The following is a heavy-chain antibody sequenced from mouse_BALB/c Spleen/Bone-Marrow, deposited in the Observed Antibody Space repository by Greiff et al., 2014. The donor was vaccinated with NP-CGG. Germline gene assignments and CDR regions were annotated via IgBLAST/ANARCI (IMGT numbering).Heavy chain of an antibody. CDR3: NARGDYDFDYFDY. CDR1: GFNIKDYY. Sequence: EVQLQQPGAELVRSGASVKLSCTASGFNIKDYYMHWVKQRPEQGLEWIGWIDPENGDTEYAPKFQGKATMTADTSSNTAYPQLSSLTSEDTAVYYCNARGDYDFDYFDYWGQGTTLTVSS. V-gene: IGHV14-4*02. J-gene: IGHJ2*01. CDR2: IDPENGDT. D-gene: IGHD2-4*01.